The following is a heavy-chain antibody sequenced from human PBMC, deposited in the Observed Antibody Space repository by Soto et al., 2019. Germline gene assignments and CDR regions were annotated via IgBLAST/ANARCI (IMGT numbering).Heavy chain of an antibody. CDR2: IIPIIGII. CDR3: AGDPDSHYNDSHASSYP. CDR1: GGTFSTYT. Sequence: QVQLVQSGAEVKKPGSSVKVSCKASGGTFSTYTITWVRQAPGQGLELMGRIIPIIGIINYAQKFQGRVTITADKFTGTAYMELTRLRSDDTAVYYCAGDPDSHYNDSHASSYPWGHGTLVTVSS. V-gene: IGHV1-69*08. J-gene: IGHJ5*02. D-gene: IGHD3-22*01.